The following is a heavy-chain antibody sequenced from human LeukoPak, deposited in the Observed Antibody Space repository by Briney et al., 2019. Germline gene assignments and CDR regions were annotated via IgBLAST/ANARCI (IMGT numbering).Heavy chain of an antibody. J-gene: IGHJ4*02. Sequence: GGYLRLSCAASGFTFSSYTMNWVRQAPGKGLEWVSSIGSSSTYIYYADSVKGRFIISRDNAKNSLYLQMNSLRAEDMALYYCAKGIRRYSSSWYYFDYWGQGTLVTVSS. V-gene: IGHV3-21*04. D-gene: IGHD6-13*01. CDR3: AKGIRRYSSSWYYFDY. CDR1: GFTFSSYT. CDR2: IGSSSTYI.